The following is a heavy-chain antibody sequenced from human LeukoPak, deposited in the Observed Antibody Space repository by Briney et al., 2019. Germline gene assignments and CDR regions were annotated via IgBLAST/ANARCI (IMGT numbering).Heavy chain of an antibody. CDR1: GYTFTSYG. CDR3: ARGSHDILTGYFNWFDP. D-gene: IGHD3-9*01. J-gene: IGHJ5*02. V-gene: IGHV1-18*04. CDR2: XXAYSGNT. Sequence: GASVKVSCKASGYTFTSYGISWVRQAPGQGLEXXXXXXAYSGNTNYAQKLQGRVTMTTDTSTSTAYMELRSLRSDDTAVYYCARGSHDILTGYFNWFDPWGQGTLVTVSS.